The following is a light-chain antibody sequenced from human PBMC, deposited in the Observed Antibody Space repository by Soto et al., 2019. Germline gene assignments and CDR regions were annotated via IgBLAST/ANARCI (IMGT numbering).Light chain of an antibody. J-gene: IGKJ2*01. Sequence: IQMTQSPPSLSASVGDSVTVTCRASQSINIYLNWYQQKPGKAPTLLIYGASSLQSGVPSRFTGGGSRTDFTLTISSLQPEVFAPYYCQQSNRSPYTFGQGTKVDIK. CDR1: QSINIY. CDR2: GAS. CDR3: QQSNRSPYT. V-gene: IGKV1-39*01.